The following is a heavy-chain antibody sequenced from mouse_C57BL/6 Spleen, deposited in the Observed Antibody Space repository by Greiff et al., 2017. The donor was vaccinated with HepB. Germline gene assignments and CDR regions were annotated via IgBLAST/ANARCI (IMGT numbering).Heavy chain of an antibody. CDR2: IWSGGST. Sequence: VHLVESGPGLVQPSQSLSITCTVSGFSLTSYGVHWVRQSPGKGLEWLGVIWSGGSTDYNAAFISRLSISKDNSKSQVFFKMNSLQADDTAIYYCARPCTTVVAYYAMDYWGQGTSVTVSS. D-gene: IGHD1-1*01. J-gene: IGHJ4*01. CDR1: GFSLTSYG. CDR3: ARPCTTVVAYYAMDY. V-gene: IGHV2-2*01.